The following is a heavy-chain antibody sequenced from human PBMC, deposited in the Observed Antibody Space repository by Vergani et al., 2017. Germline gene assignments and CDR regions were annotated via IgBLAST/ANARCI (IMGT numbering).Heavy chain of an antibody. CDR3: ARHSTVEWLVKLGWIDP. Sequence: QLQLQESGPGLVKPSATLSLTCSVSGASIRSSNYYWGWIRQPPGKGLEWIASIYYSRSTYYNPSLKSRVTISVDTSKNQVSLKLSCVTAADTAVYFCARHSTVEWLVKLGWIDPWGQGILVTVSS. CDR1: GASIRSSNYY. CDR2: IYYSRST. J-gene: IGHJ5*02. D-gene: IGHD6-19*01. V-gene: IGHV4-39*01.